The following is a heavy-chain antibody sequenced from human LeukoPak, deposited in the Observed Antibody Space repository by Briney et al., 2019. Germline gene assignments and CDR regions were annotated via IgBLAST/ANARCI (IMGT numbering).Heavy chain of an antibody. V-gene: IGHV4-59*01. CDR1: GGSFSRYF. Sequence: PSETLSLTCTVSGGSFSRYFWTWIRRTPGKGLEWIGYIDHSGSTNYGPSLQSRVTISIDTSKNQFSLKLNSVTAADTAVYYCAREYFSANYFFYYMDVWGTGTTVTVSS. CDR2: IDHSGST. D-gene: IGHD3-3*01. CDR3: AREYFSANYFFYYMDV. J-gene: IGHJ6*03.